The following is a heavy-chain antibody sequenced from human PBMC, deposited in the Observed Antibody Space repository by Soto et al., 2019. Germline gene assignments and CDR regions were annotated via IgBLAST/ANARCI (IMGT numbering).Heavy chain of an antibody. D-gene: IGHD6-6*01. Sequence: EAQLLESGGGLVQPGGSLRLSCAASGFTFSSYDMHWVRQATGKGLEWVSAIGTAGDTYYPGSVKGRFTISRENAKNSLYLQMNSLRAGDTAVYYCARAEGSSSTYYYYGMDVWGQGTTVTVSS. CDR2: IGTAGDT. V-gene: IGHV3-13*01. CDR3: ARAEGSSSTYYYYGMDV. CDR1: GFTFSSYD. J-gene: IGHJ6*02.